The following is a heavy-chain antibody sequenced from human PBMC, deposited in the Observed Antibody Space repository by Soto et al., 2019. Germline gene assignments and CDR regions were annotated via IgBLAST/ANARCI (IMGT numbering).Heavy chain of an antibody. CDR1: GFSLSTSGVG. Sequence: QITLKESGPTLVKPTQTLTLTCTFSGFSLSTSGVGVGWIRQPPGKALEWLALIYWNDDKRYSPSLKSRLTITKDTSKNQVVLTMTNMDPVDTATYYCAHKYDDFWSGYYGLWGYFDYWGQGTLVTVSS. CDR3: AHKYDDFWSGYYGLWGYFDY. D-gene: IGHD3-3*01. J-gene: IGHJ4*02. CDR2: IYWNDDK. V-gene: IGHV2-5*01.